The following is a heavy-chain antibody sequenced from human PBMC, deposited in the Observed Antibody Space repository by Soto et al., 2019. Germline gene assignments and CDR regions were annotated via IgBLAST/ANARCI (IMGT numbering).Heavy chain of an antibody. Sequence: GGSLRLSCAASGFTFSSYGMHWVRQAPGKGLEWVAVISYDGSNKYYADSVKGRFTISRDNSKNTLYLQLNSLRAEDTAVYYCAKDRARAVAGTVRAFDIWGQGTMVTVSS. CDR2: ISYDGSNK. D-gene: IGHD6-19*01. J-gene: IGHJ3*02. CDR1: GFTFSSYG. CDR3: AKDRARAVAGTVRAFDI. V-gene: IGHV3-30*18.